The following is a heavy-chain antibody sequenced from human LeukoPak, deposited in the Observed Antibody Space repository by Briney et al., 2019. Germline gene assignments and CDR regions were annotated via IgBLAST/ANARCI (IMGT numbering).Heavy chain of an antibody. V-gene: IGHV3-9*01. CDR1: GFTFDDYA. CDR3: AKAYSSSWYETIDY. J-gene: IGHJ4*02. CDR2: ISWNSGSI. Sequence: PGGSLRLSCAASGFTFDDYAMHWVRQAPRKGLEWVSGISWNSGSIGYAGSVKGRFTISRDNAKNSLYLQMNSLRAEDTALYYCAKAYSSSWYETIDYWGQGTLVTVSS. D-gene: IGHD6-13*01.